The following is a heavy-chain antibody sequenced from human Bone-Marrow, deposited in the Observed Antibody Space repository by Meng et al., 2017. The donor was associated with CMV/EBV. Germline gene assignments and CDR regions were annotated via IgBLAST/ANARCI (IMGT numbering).Heavy chain of an antibody. CDR2: ISYDGSNK. CDR1: GFTVSSNY. CDR3: ARDTERITIFGVVRTYYYYYGMDV. J-gene: IGHJ6*02. V-gene: IGHV3-30*03. D-gene: IGHD3-3*01. Sequence: GESLKISCAASGFTVSSNYMSWVRQAPGKGLEWVAVISYDGSNKYYADSVKGRFTISRDNSKNTLYLQMNSLRAEDTAVYYCARDTERITIFGVVRTYYYYYGMDVWGQGTTVTVSS.